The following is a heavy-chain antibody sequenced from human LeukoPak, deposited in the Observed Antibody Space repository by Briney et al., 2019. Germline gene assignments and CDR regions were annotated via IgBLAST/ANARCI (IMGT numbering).Heavy chain of an antibody. J-gene: IGHJ4*02. CDR3: ARDGGFIGLDY. V-gene: IGHV4-59*12. D-gene: IGHD4-23*01. CDR2: IYHSGST. CDR1: GGSISSYY. Sequence: SETLSLTCTVSGGSISSYYWSWIRQPPGKGLEWIGYIYHSGSTYYNPSLKSRVTISVDRSKNQFSLKLSSVTAADTAVYYCARDGGFIGLDYWGQGTLVTVSS.